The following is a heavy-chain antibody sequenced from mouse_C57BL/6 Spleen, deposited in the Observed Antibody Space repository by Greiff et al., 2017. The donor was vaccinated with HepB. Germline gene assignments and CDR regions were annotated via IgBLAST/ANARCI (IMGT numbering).Heavy chain of an antibody. D-gene: IGHD2-5*01. J-gene: IGHJ1*03. CDR2: ISSGGDYI. CDR1: GFTFSSYA. V-gene: IGHV5-9-1*02. CDR3: TRAGYSTTWGYFDV. Sequence: EVKVVESGEGLVKPGGSLKLSCAASGFTFSSYAMSWVRQTPEKRLEWVAYISSGGDYIYYADTVKGRFTISRDNARNTLYLQMSSLKSEDTAMYYCTRAGYSTTWGYFDVWGTGTTVTVSS.